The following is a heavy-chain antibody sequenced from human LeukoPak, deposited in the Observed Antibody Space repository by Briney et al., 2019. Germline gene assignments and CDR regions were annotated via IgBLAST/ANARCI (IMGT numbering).Heavy chain of an antibody. J-gene: IGHJ2*01. D-gene: IGHD3-10*01. Sequence: SETLSLTCTVSGFSISSRYYWGWVRQPPGEGLEGIGSMYHGGNTYYNPSLRSRVTISVDTAKNQLSLKLISVTAADTAVYYCARMGGGWDFDLWGRGTLVTVSS. CDR2: MYHGGNT. V-gene: IGHV4-38-2*02. CDR3: ARMGGGWDFDL. CDR1: GFSISSRYY.